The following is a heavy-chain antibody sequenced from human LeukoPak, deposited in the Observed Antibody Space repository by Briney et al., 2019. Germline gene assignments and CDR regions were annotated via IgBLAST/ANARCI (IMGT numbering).Heavy chain of an antibody. D-gene: IGHD6-6*01. CDR1: GFTVSSNY. Sequence: GGSLRLSCAVSGFTVSSNYMNWVRQAPGKGLEWVSVMYAAGGTYYADSVKGRFTISRDNFKNTLYLQMNSLRAEDTAVYYCARDRAGSRSSGFEYWGQGTRVTVSS. CDR3: ARDRAGSRSSGFEY. V-gene: IGHV3-53*01. J-gene: IGHJ4*02. CDR2: MYAAGGT.